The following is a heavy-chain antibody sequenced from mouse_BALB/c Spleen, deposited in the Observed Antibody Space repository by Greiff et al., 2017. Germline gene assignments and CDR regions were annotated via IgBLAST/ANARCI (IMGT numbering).Heavy chain of an antibody. CDR1: GYTFTSYG. D-gene: IGHD2-4*01. CDR2: IYPGSGSN. V-gene: IGHV1S22*01. CDR3: TGGGDYDVYYFDY. Sequence: LQPPGSELVRPGASVKLSCKASGYTFTSYGMHWVKQRPGQGLEWIGNIYPGSGSNNYDEKFKSKATLTVDTSSSTAYMQLSSLTSEDSAVYYCTGGGDYDVYYFDYWGQGTTLTVSS. J-gene: IGHJ2*01.